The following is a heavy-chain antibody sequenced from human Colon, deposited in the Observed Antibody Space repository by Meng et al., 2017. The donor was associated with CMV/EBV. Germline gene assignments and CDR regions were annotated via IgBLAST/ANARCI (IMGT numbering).Heavy chain of an antibody. V-gene: IGHV1-69*05. Sequence: SVKVSCKASGYTFSSYAISWVRQAPGQGLEWMGGIIPIFGTANYAQKFQGRVTITTDESTSTAYMELSRLRSEDTAVYYCARGSPPHRWDSTLRFDPWGQGTLVTVSS. CDR1: GYTFSSYA. D-gene: IGHD2-2*01. CDR2: IIPIFGTA. CDR3: ARGSPPHRWDSTLRFDP. J-gene: IGHJ5*02.